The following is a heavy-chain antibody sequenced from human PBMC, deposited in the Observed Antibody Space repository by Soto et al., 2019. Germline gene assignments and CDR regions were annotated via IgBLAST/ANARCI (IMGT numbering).Heavy chain of an antibody. J-gene: IGHJ4*02. CDR2: IYWDDEK. CDR3: AHRLRVIAVRAVDY. D-gene: IGHD3-10*01. Sequence: QITLKESGPTLMKPTQTLTLTCTFSGFSLTSSGVGVGWIRQPPGKAPEWLAVIYWDDEKYYTPSLKSRLTITMDASKNQVVLTMSNMDPEDTATSYCAHRLRVIAVRAVDYLGQGTLVTVSS. V-gene: IGHV2-5*02. CDR1: GFSLTSSGVG.